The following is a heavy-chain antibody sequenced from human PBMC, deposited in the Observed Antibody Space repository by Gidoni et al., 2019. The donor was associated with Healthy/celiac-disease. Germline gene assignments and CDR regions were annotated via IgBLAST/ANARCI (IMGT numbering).Heavy chain of an antibody. D-gene: IGHD3-16*01. V-gene: IGHV3-23*01. Sequence: RLSCAASGFTFSSYAMSWVRQAPGKGLEWVSASSGSGVSTYYADSVKGRFTISRDNAKNTLYLQMNSRRAEDTAVYYCANPLFVWSRGAFDIWGQGTMVTVSS. J-gene: IGHJ3*02. CDR2: SSGSGVST. CDR1: GFTFSSYA. CDR3: ANPLFVWSRGAFDI.